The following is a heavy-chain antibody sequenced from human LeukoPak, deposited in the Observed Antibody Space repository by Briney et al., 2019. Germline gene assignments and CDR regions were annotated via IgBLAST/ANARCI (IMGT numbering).Heavy chain of an antibody. V-gene: IGHV3-23*01. D-gene: IGHD3-22*01. J-gene: IGHJ3*02. Sequence: GGSLRLSCAASGFIFSSYAMSWVRRAPGKGLEWVSVISGGGATTYHADAVKGRFTISRDNSKNTLYLQMNSLRAEDTAVYYCAAYYYDSSGRRGAFDIWGQGTMVTVSS. CDR2: ISGGGATT. CDR1: GFIFSSYA. CDR3: AAYYYDSSGRRGAFDI.